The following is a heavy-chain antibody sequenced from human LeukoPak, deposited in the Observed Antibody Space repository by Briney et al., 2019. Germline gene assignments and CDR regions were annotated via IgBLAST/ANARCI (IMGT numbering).Heavy chain of an antibody. CDR2: ITSSSSYI. CDR1: GFTFSSYS. J-gene: IGHJ5*02. D-gene: IGHD3-10*01. CDR3: ARPLMYYYGSGTYFWFDP. V-gene: IGHV3-21*01. Sequence: GGSLRLSCAASGFTFSSYSMNWVRQAPGKGLEWVSSITSSSSYIYYADSVKGRFTISRDNAKNSLSLQMNSLRAEDTAVYYCARPLMYYYGSGTYFWFDPWGQGTLVTVSS.